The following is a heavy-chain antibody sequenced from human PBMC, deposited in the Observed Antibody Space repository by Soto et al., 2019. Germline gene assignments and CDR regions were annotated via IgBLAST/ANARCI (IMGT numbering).Heavy chain of an antibody. CDR1: GFTFSNFW. CDR2: IKSDGSER. V-gene: IGHV3-7*05. J-gene: IGHJ4*02. Sequence: PGGSLRLSCAASGFTFSNFWMSWVRQAPGKGLEWVASIKSDGSERSHVDAVRGRCSISRDNARNSLYLQMNSLRADDTAVYYCARDVIWGQGSLVTV. CDR3: ARDVI.